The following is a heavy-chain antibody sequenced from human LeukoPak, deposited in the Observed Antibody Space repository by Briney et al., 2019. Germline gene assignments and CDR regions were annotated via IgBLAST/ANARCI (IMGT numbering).Heavy chain of an antibody. D-gene: IGHD3-22*01. J-gene: IGHJ4*02. CDR1: GYTFTGYY. CDR2: INPNSGGT. Sequence: GASVKVSCKASGYTFTGYYMHWVRQAPGQGLEWMGWINPNSGGTNYAQKFQGRVTMTRDTSISTAYMELSRLRSDDTAVYYCASPYYYDSSGYPIYWGQGTLVTVSS. V-gene: IGHV1-2*02. CDR3: ASPYYYDSSGYPIY.